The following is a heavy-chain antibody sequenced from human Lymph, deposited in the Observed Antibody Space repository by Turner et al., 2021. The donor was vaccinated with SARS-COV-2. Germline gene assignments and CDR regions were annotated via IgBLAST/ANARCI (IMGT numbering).Heavy chain of an antibody. D-gene: IGHD3-3*01. CDR1: GYSFTTYW. Sequence: VQLVQSGAEVTTPGASLTFSCRPSGYSFTTYWIGWVRQMPGKGLGGMGIIYPGDSDTRDSPAFQGQVTISADKSISTAYLQWSSLKASDTAMYYCAGWEWGGSLGHIDYWGQGTLVTVSS. CDR3: AGWEWGGSLGHIDY. V-gene: IGHV5-51*01. J-gene: IGHJ4*02. CDR2: IYPGDSDT.